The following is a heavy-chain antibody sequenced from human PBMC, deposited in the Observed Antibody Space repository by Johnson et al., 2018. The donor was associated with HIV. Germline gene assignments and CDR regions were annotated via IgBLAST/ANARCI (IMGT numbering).Heavy chain of an antibody. CDR1: GFIFDDYG. Sequence: VQLVESGGGVVRPGGSLRLSCAASGFIFDDYGMSWVRQAPGKGLEWVANIKQDGSEKYYVDSVKGRFTISRDNAKNSLYLQMNSLRAEDTAVYYCARDAAKQEEDDAFDIWGEGTMVTVSS. J-gene: IGHJ3*02. CDR2: IKQDGSEK. CDR3: ARDAAKQEEDDAFDI. V-gene: IGHV3-7*01.